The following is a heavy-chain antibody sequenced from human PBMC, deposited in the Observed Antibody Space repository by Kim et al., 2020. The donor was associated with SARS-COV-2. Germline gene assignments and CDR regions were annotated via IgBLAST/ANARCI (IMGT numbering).Heavy chain of an antibody. CDR3: ARVLDPGCSSGGSCLGFD. Sequence: SETLSLTCAXXGXXXXGYYWSWXRQPPGKGLEWIGEINHSGSTNYNPSLKSRVTISVDTSKNQFSLKLSSLTAADTAVVYCARVLDPGCSSGGSCLGFD. D-gene: IGHD2-15*01. CDR1: GXXXXGYY. CDR2: INHSGST. J-gene: IGHJ4*01. V-gene: IGHV4-34*01.